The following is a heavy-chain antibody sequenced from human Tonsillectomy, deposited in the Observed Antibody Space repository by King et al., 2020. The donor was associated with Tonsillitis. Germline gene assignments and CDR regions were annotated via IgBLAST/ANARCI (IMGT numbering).Heavy chain of an antibody. J-gene: IGHJ3*01. D-gene: IGHD2-15*01. CDR2: IRSSSSII. V-gene: IGHV3-48*02. CDR1: GFSFSDYS. CDR3: ARDTPADPIGASLDY. Sequence: VQLVESGGGLVQPGGSLRLSCAASGFSFSDYSMNWVRQAPGKGLEWISYIRSSSSIISYADSVKGRFTISRDNAKNLLYLQMKSLRDEDTAVYFCARDTPADPIGASLDYWGQGTTVTVSS.